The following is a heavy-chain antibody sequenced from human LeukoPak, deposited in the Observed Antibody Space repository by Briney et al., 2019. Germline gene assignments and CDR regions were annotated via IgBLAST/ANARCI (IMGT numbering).Heavy chain of an antibody. D-gene: IGHD3-22*01. J-gene: IGHJ4*02. CDR3: ARDVTASTYYYDSSGLLDY. CDR2: IRYDGSNK. CDR1: GFTFSSYG. V-gene: IGHV3-30*02. Sequence: GGSLRLSCAASGFTFSSYGMHWVRQAPGKGLEWVAFIRYDGSNKYYADSVKGRFTISRDNAKNSLYLQMSSLRAEDTAVFYCARDVTASTYYYDSSGLLDYWGQGTLVTVSS.